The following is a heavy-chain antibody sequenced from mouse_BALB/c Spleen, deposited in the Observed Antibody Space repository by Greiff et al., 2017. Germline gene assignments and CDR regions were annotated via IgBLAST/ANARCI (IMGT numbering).Heavy chain of an antibody. CDR2: INPYNDGT. CDR1: GYTFTSYV. J-gene: IGHJ1*01. D-gene: IGHD1-1*01. V-gene: IGHV1-14*01. Sequence: VQLQQSGPELVKPGASVKMSCKASGYTFTSYVMHWVKQKPGQGLEWIGYINPYNDGTKYNEKFKGKATLTSDKSSSTAYMDLSSLTSEDSAVYDCHYYGSSYDWYFDVWGAGTTVTVSS. CDR3: HYYGSSYDWYFDV.